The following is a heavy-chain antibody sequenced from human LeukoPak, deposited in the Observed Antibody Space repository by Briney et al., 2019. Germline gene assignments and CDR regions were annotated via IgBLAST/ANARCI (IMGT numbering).Heavy chain of an antibody. CDR3: ARDVDSYDSSGYLSGITDY. J-gene: IGHJ4*02. V-gene: IGHV1-46*01. Sequence: ASVKVSCKASGYTFTSYYMHWVRQAPGQGLEWMGIINPSGGSTSYAQKFQGRVTMTRDMSTSTVYMELSSLRSEDTAVYYCARDVDSYDSSGYLSGITDYWGQGTLVTVSS. CDR2: INPSGGST. D-gene: IGHD3-22*01. CDR1: GYTFTSYY.